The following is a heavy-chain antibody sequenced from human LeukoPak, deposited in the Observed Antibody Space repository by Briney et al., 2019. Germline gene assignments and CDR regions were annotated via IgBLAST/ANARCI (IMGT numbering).Heavy chain of an antibody. V-gene: IGHV1-46*01. CDR1: GYTFTTYY. J-gene: IGHJ6*02. Sequence: ASVKVSCKASGYTFTTYYMHWVRQAPGQGLEWMGIINPSGGSTSYAQKFQGRVTMTRDTSTSTVYMELSSLRSEDTAVYYCARDVPYSSGWSYYYYYGMDVWGQGTTVTVSS. CDR3: ARDVPYSSGWSYYYYYGMDV. CDR2: INPSGGST. D-gene: IGHD6-19*01.